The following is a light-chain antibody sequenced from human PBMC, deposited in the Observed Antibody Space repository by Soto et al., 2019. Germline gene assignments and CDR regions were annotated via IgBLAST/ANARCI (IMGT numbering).Light chain of an antibody. Sequence: QSVLTQPASVSGSPGQSITISCTGTSSDVGAYKYVSWHQQHPGKAPKLMIYDVSNRPSGVSNRFSGSKSGNTASLTISGLQAEDEADYYCQSYDSSLSGSVFGTGTKVTVL. J-gene: IGLJ1*01. V-gene: IGLV2-14*01. CDR3: QSYDSSLSGSV. CDR1: SSDVGAYKY. CDR2: DVS.